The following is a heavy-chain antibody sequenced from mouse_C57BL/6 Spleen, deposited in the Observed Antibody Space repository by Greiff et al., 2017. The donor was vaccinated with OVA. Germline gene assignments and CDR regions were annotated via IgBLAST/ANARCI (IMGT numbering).Heavy chain of an antibody. V-gene: IGHV1-85*01. Sequence: QVQLQQSGPELVKPGASVKLSCKASGYTFTSYDINWVKQRPGQGLEWIGWIYPRDGSTKYNEKFKGKATLTVDTSSSTAYMELHSLTSEDSAVYFCERRPYYYGSGSYFDVWGTGTTVTVSS. D-gene: IGHD1-1*01. CDR2: IYPRDGST. CDR1: GYTFTSYD. CDR3: ERRPYYYGSGSYFDV. J-gene: IGHJ1*03.